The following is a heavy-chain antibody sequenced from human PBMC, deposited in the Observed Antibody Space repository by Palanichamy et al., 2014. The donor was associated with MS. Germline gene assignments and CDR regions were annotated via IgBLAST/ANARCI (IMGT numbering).Heavy chain of an antibody. CDR3: ARGLVEQQLGPLAY. D-gene: IGHD6-13*01. CDR1: GDSISSHY. Sequence: QVQLQESGPRLVKPSETLSLTCTVSGDSISSHYWSWMRQPAGKRLEWIGRIHTGGSTNYNPSLWGRATVSLDTSNRQFSLRLTSVTAADTAVYYCARGLVEQQLGPLAYWGQGILVTVSS. CDR2: IHTGGST. J-gene: IGHJ4*02. V-gene: IGHV4-4*07.